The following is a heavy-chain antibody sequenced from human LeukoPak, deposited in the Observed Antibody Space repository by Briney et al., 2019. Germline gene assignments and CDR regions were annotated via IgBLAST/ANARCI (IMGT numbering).Heavy chain of an antibody. Sequence: GGSLRLSCAASGFTFSSYAMSWVRQAPGKGLERVSGISGSGGVTYYADSVKGRFTISRDISKNTLYLQMNSLRAEDTAVYYCAKDSEYSYGYINYWGQGTLVTVSS. CDR1: GFTFSSYA. V-gene: IGHV3-23*01. J-gene: IGHJ4*02. D-gene: IGHD5-18*01. CDR3: AKDSEYSYGYINY. CDR2: ISGSGGVT.